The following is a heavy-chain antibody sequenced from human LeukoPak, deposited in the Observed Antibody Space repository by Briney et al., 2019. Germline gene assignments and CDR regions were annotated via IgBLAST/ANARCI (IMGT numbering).Heavy chain of an antibody. V-gene: IGHV3-49*04. D-gene: IGHD5-18*01. CDR1: GFTFGDYA. J-gene: IGHJ2*01. CDR3: TRDRGLWKVPWYFDL. Sequence: PGRSLRPSCTASGFTFGDYAMSWVRQAPGKGLEWVGFIRSKAYGGTTEYAASVKGRFTISRDDSKSIAYLQMNSLKTEDTAVYYCTRDRGLWKVPWYFDLWGRGTLVTVSS. CDR2: IRSKAYGGTT.